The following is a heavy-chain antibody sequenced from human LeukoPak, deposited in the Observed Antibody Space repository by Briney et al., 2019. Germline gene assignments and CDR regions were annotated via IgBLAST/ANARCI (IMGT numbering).Heavy chain of an antibody. D-gene: IGHD3-10*01. J-gene: IGHJ4*02. CDR1: GGTFSSYA. V-gene: IGHV1-69*01. CDR2: IIPIFGTA. Sequence: SVKVSCKASGGTFSSYAISWVRQAPGQGLEWMGGIIPIFGTANYAQKFQGRVTITAAHSTTTPYLDLSTLRSEDTAVYYCARDHEGGGQGLLWFGELFGWGQGTLVTVSS. CDR3: ARDHEGGGQGLLWFGELFG.